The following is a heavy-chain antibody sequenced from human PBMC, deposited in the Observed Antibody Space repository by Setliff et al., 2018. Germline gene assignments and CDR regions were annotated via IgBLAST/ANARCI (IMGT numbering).Heavy chain of an antibody. CDR2: IFYSGSS. CDR1: GVSIRSYY. Sequence: PSETLSLPCTVSGVSIRSYYWSWIRQPPGKGLEWIGYIFYSGSSNYNPSLQSRVSISVDTSKNQLSLKLDSLTAADTAVYFCARLPRTVTHFDYWGQGALVTVSS. D-gene: IGHD4-17*01. V-gene: IGHV4-59*01. CDR3: ARLPRTVTHFDY. J-gene: IGHJ4*02.